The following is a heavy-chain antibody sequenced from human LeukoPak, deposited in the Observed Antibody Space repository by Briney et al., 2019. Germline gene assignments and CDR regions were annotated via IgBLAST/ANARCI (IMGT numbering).Heavy chain of an antibody. Sequence: SETLSLTCTVSGGPISTYYWSWIRQPPGKGLEWIGYIYYSGSTNYNPSLKSRVTISVDTSKNQFSLKLSSVTAADTAVYYCARRSILDYWGQGALVTVSS. V-gene: IGHV4-59*08. CDR1: GGPISTYY. CDR3: ARRSILDY. CDR2: IYYSGST. J-gene: IGHJ4*02.